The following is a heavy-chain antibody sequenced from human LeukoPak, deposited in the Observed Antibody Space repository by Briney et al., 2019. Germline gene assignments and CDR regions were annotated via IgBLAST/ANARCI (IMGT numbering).Heavy chain of an antibody. CDR1: GFTFSSYG. J-gene: IGHJ6*02. CDR3: ARDRLRYSSKGMDV. D-gene: IGHD6-13*01. Sequence: GGSLRLSCAASGFTFSSYGMHWVRQAPGKGLEWVAVIWYDGSNKYYADSVKGRFTISRDNSKNTLYLQMNSLRAEDTAVYYCARDRLRYSSKGMDVWGQGTTVTVSS. CDR2: IWYDGSNK. V-gene: IGHV3-33*01.